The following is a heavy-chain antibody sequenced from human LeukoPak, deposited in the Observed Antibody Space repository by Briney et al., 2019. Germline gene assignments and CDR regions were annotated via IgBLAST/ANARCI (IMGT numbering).Heavy chain of an antibody. Sequence: TSVKVSCKASGFTFTRSAMQWVRQARGQRLEWIGWIVVGSGNTNYAQKFQERVTISRDMSTSTAYRELSSLRSEDTAVYYCAALVDYYDSSGYYVDYWGQGTLVTVSS. V-gene: IGHV1-58*02. D-gene: IGHD3-22*01. J-gene: IGHJ4*02. CDR1: GFTFTRSA. CDR2: IVVGSGNT. CDR3: AALVDYYDSSGYYVDY.